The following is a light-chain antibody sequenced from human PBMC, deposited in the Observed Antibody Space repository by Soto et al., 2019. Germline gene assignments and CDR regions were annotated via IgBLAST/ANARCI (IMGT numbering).Light chain of an antibody. Sequence: QSALTQPASVSGSPGQSITISCTGTSSDVGGYNYVSWYQQHPGKAPKLIIYEVRNRPSGVSNRFSGSKSSNTASLTISGLQAEDEADYYCCSYTSISTWVFGGGTQLTVL. V-gene: IGLV2-14*01. CDR1: SSDVGGYNY. J-gene: IGLJ7*01. CDR2: EVR. CDR3: CSYTSISTWV.